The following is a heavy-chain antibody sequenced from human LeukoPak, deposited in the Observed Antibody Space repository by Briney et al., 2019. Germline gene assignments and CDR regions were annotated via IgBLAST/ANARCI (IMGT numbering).Heavy chain of an antibody. CDR3: ARKDDLDI. CDR2: INNDGRNT. CDR1: GLTFSTYW. V-gene: IGHV3-74*01. Sequence: GGSLRLSCAASGLTFSTYWMHCVRQAPGKGLVWVSHINNDGRNTGYADSVKGRFTISRDNAENTLYLQMNSLRAEDTAVYYCARKDDLDIWGQGTMVTVSS. J-gene: IGHJ3*02.